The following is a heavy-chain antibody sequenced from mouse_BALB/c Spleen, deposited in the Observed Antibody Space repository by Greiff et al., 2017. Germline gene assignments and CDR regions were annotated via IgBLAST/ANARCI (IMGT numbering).Heavy chain of an antibody. CDR2: IWSGGST. J-gene: IGHJ4*01. CDR1: GFSLTSYG. Sequence: VKLMESGPGLVQPSQSLSITCTVSGFSLTSYGVHWVRQSPGKGLEWLGVIWSGGSTDYNAAFISRLSISKDNSKSQVFFKMNSLQANDTAIYYCARSYYRYGLYAMDYWGQGTSVTVSS. V-gene: IGHV2-2*02. D-gene: IGHD2-14*01. CDR3: ARSYYRYGLYAMDY.